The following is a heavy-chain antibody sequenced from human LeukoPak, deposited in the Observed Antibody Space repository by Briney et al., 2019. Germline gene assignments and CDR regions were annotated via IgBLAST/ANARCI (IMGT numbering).Heavy chain of an antibody. Sequence: SETLSLTCTVSGGSISSGSYYWSWIRQPAGKGLEWIGRIYTSGSTNYNPSLKSRVTISVDTSKNQFSLKLSSVTPADTAVYYCASVYCSGGSCYEHYWGQGTLVTVSS. V-gene: IGHV4-61*02. J-gene: IGHJ4*02. D-gene: IGHD2-15*01. CDR3: ASVYCSGGSCYEHY. CDR2: IYTSGST. CDR1: GGSISSGSYY.